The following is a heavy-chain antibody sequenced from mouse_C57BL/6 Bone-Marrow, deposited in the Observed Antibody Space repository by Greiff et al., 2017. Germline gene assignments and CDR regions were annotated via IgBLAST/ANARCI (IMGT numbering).Heavy chain of an antibody. CDR3: ARKLGEDY. D-gene: IGHD4-1*01. V-gene: IGHV1-26*01. CDR2: INPNNGGT. J-gene: IGHJ2*01. Sequence: EVKLQQSGPELVKPGASVKISCKASGYTFTDYYMNWVKQSHGKSLEWIGDINPNNGGTSYNQKFKGKATLTVDKSSSTAYMELRSLTSEDSAVYYCARKLGEDYWGQGTTLTVSS. CDR1: GYTFTDYY.